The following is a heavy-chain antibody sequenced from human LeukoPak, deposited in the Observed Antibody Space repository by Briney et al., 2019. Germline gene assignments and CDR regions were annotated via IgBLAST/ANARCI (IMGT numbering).Heavy chain of an antibody. J-gene: IGHJ4*02. CDR2: ITGSSDYI. CDR1: GLTFSTYA. CDR3: AKFKGHYGDSEYYFDY. V-gene: IGHV3-21*01. D-gene: IGHD3-10*01. Sequence: PGGSLRLSCTASGLTFSTYAMTWVRQAPGKGLEWVSCITGSSDYIFYADSVRGRFTISRDNAKNSLYLQMNSLRAEDTAVYYCAKFKGHYGDSEYYFDYWGQGTLVTVSS.